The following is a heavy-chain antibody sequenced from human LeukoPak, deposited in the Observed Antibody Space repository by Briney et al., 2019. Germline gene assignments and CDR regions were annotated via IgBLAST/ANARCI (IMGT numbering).Heavy chain of an antibody. CDR3: ASRIVGAYDAFDI. CDR1: GYSISSGYY. D-gene: IGHD1-26*01. V-gene: IGHV4-38-2*01. J-gene: IGHJ3*02. Sequence: SETLSLTCAVSGYSISSGYYWGWIRQPPGRGLEWIGSIYHSGSTYYNPSLKSRVTISVDTSKNQFSLKLSSVTAADTAVYYCASRIVGAYDAFDIWGQGTMVTVSS. CDR2: IYHSGST.